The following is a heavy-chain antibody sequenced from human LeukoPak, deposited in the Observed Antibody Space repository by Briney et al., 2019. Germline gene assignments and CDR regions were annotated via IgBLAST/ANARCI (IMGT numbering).Heavy chain of an antibody. Sequence: SETLSPTCTLSGGSITSYYWSWIRHPPGKGLEWSGYIYYSGSTTYNPSLKSRVTISVDTSKNQFSLKMSSVTAADTAVYYCARGNRPSYVSGEGFDYWGQGTLVTVSS. J-gene: IGHJ4*02. CDR2: IYYSGST. D-gene: IGHD1-26*01. V-gene: IGHV4-59*01. CDR1: GGSITSYY. CDR3: ARGNRPSYVSGEGFDY.